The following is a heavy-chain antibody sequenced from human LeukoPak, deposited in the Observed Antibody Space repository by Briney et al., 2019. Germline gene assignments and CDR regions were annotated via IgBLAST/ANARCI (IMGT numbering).Heavy chain of an antibody. Sequence: GGSLRLSCAASGFTFSSYWMSWVRQAPGKGLEWVANIKQDGSEKYYVDSVKGRFTISRDNAKISLYLQMNSLRAEDTAVYYCARDQRAAFWSGYSKTWNWFDPWGQGTLVTVSS. CDR3: ARDQRAAFWSGYSKTWNWFDP. V-gene: IGHV3-7*01. D-gene: IGHD3-3*01. CDR2: IKQDGSEK. J-gene: IGHJ5*02. CDR1: GFTFSSYW.